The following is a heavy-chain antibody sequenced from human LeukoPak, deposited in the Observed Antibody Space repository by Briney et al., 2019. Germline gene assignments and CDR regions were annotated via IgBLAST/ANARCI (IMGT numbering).Heavy chain of an antibody. CDR1: GYTFTSYG. V-gene: IGHV1-18*01. Sequence: ASVKVSCKASGYTFTSYGISWVRQAPGQGLEWMGWISAYNGNTNYAQKLQGRVTMTTDTSTSTAYMGLRSLRSDDTAVYYCARAYCSGGSCYPDSFDYWGQGTLVTVSS. J-gene: IGHJ4*02. CDR3: ARAYCSGGSCYPDSFDY. CDR2: ISAYNGNT. D-gene: IGHD2-15*01.